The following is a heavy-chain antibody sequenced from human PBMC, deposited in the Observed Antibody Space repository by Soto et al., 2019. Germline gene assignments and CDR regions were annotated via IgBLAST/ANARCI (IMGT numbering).Heavy chain of an antibody. CDR1: VGSFSGYY. CDR2: INHSGST. Sequence: SEALSVTCAVYVGSFSGYYWSWIRQPPGKGLEWIGEINHSGSTNYNPSLKSRVTISVDTSKNQFSLKLSSVTAADTAVYYCARVRYYLTMTIDYWGQGTLVTVSS. D-gene: IGHD3-22*01. CDR3: ARVRYYLTMTIDY. J-gene: IGHJ4*02. V-gene: IGHV4-34*01.